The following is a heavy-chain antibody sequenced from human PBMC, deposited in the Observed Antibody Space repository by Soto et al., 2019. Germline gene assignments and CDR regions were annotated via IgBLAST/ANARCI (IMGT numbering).Heavy chain of an antibody. J-gene: IGHJ3*02. V-gene: IGHV4-59*08. D-gene: IGHD6-13*01. Sequence: PSETLSLTCTVSGGSISTYDWSWIRQPPGKGLEWIGYVYYSGSTNYNPSLKSRGTISVDTSKNQFSLKLSSVTAADTAVYYCARQSITATGMAAFDIWGQGIMVTVSS. CDR2: VYYSGST. CDR3: ARQSITATGMAAFDI. CDR1: GGSISTYD.